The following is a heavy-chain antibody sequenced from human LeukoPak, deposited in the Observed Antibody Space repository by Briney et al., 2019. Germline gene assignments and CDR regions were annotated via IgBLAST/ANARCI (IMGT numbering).Heavy chain of an antibody. CDR3: ARGVVAAAGRTFDF. Sequence: PSETLSLTCTVSGDSFSFFYCRWIRQPPGEGLEWIGYIYNSGHTNYHPSLKGEFTISLDTSKNQFSLKRSSVTAADTAVYYCARGVVAAAGRTFDFWGQGTLVTVSS. V-gene: IGHV4-59*01. CDR2: IYNSGHT. CDR1: GDSFSFFY. D-gene: IGHD6-13*01. J-gene: IGHJ4*02.